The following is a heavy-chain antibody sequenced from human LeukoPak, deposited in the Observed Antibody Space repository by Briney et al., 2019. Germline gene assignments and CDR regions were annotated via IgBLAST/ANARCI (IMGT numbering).Heavy chain of an antibody. J-gene: IGHJ4*02. CDR3: AKPPFPCTNGVCPRYGWFDY. D-gene: IGHD2-8*01. CDR1: GFTFSSYA. CDR2: ISGSGGST. V-gene: IGHV3-23*01. Sequence: GGSLRLSCAASGFTFSSYAMSWVRQAPGKGLEWVSAISGSGGSTYYADSVKGRFTISRDNSKNTLYLQMNSLRAEDTAVYYCAKPPFPCTNGVCPRYGWFDYWGQGTLVTVSS.